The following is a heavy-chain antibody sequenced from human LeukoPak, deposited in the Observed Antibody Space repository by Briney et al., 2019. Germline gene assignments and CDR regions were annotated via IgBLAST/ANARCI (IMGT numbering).Heavy chain of an antibody. CDR2: IYWDDDK. V-gene: IGHV2-5*02. Sequence: SGPTLVNPTQTLTLTCTFSGFSLSTSGVGVGWIRQPPGKALEWLALIYWDDDKRYSPSLKSRLTITKDTSKNQVVLTMTNMDPVDTATYYCAHSITIFGVVITNWFDPWGQGTLVTVSS. J-gene: IGHJ5*02. CDR1: GFSLSTSGVG. CDR3: AHSITIFGVVITNWFDP. D-gene: IGHD3-3*01.